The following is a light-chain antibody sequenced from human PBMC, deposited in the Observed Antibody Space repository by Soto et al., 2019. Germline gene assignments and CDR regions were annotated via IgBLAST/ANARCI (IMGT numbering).Light chain of an antibody. Sequence: QSALTQPASVSGSPGQSITISCTGTSSDVGSYNLVSWYQQHPGQAPKLLIYEVSTRPSGVSNRFSGSKSGNTASLTISGLQAEDEADYYCSSYTDTNTRVFGSGTKVTDL. J-gene: IGLJ1*01. CDR1: SSDVGSYNL. CDR3: SSYTDTNTRV. CDR2: EVS. V-gene: IGLV2-14*02.